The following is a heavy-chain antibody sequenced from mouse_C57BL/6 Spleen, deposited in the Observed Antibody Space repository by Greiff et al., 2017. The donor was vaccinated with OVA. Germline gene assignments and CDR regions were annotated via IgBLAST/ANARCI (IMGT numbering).Heavy chain of an antibody. D-gene: IGHD1-1*01. CDR3: ARSGSSYGGYFDY. J-gene: IGHJ2*01. Sequence: QVQLQQSGAELVKPGASVKLSCKASGYTFTSYWMQWVKQRPGQGLEWIGEIDPSDSYTNYNQKFKGKATLTVDTSSSTAYMQLSSLTSEDSAVYYCARSGSSYGGYFDYWGQGTTLTVSS. CDR2: IDPSDSYT. V-gene: IGHV1-50*01. CDR1: GYTFTSYW.